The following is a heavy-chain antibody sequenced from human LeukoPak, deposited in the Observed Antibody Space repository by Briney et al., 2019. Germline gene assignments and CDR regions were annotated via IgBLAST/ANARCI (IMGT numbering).Heavy chain of an antibody. V-gene: IGHV3-53*01. CDR1: GFTVSSNY. CDR3: ARDLVYYGSGSYYTPNYSYYYGMDV. CDR2: IYSGGST. J-gene: IGHJ6*02. D-gene: IGHD3-10*01. Sequence: GGSLRLSCAASGFTVSSNYMSWVRQAPGKGLEWVSVIYSGGSTYYADSVKGRFTISRDNSKNTLYLQMNSLRAEDTAVYYCARDLVYYGSGSYYTPNYSYYYGMDVWGQGTTATVSS.